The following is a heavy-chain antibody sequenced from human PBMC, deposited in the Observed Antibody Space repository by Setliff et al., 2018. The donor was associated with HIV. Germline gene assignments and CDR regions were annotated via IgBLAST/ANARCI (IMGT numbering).Heavy chain of an antibody. J-gene: IGHJ5*02. CDR2: INHSGST. Sequence: PSETLSLTCTAYGGSFSGYYWIWIRQPPGKGLEWIGEINHSGSTNYNPSLKSRVTISVDTSKNQFSLQLSSVTAADTAVYYCARGRAAAVGRLWFDPWGQGTLVTVSS. V-gene: IGHV4-34*01. CDR1: GGSFSGYY. D-gene: IGHD6-13*01. CDR3: ARGRAAAVGRLWFDP.